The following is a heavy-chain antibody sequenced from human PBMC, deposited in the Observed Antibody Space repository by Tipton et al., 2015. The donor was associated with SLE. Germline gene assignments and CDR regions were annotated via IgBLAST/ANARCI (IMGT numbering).Heavy chain of an antibody. Sequence: SLRLSCAASGFTMSDFWMSWVRHSPGKGLEWVAHIKQDESQKYYVDSVKGRFTISRDNSKNILYLQMNNLRAEDTAVYYCARGETTRFAPWGQGTLVTVSS. D-gene: IGHD4-17*01. CDR3: ARGETTRFAP. CDR2: IKQDESQK. V-gene: IGHV3-7*01. J-gene: IGHJ5*01. CDR1: GFTMSDFW.